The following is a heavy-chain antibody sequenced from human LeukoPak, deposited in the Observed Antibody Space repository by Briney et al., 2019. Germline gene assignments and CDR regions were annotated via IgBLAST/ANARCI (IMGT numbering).Heavy chain of an antibody. J-gene: IGHJ4*02. CDR2: ISNNGGYT. CDR1: GFTFSSSA. CDR3: AKGVWQLAPFDY. Sequence: GGSLRLSCAASGFTFSSSAMSWVRQAPGKGLEWVSAISNNGGYTYYADSVQGRFTISRDNSKSTLCLQMNSLRAEDTAVYYCAKGVWQLAPFDYWGQGTLVTVSS. D-gene: IGHD6-6*01. V-gene: IGHV3-23*01.